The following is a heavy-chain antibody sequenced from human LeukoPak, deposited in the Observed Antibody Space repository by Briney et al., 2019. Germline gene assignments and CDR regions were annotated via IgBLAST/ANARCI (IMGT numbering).Heavy chain of an antibody. J-gene: IGHJ4*02. D-gene: IGHD2-15*01. CDR3: ARDPDSSAFDY. Sequence: SGGSLRLSCTAAGFNFGTYWMSWVRQSPEKGLEFVANIKYDDTVKNYVDSVKGRFTISRDNPSNSVYLQMDGLRPEDTALYYCARDPDSSAFDYWGQGAQVTVSS. CDR1: GFNFGTYW. V-gene: IGHV3-7*01. CDR2: IKYDDTVK.